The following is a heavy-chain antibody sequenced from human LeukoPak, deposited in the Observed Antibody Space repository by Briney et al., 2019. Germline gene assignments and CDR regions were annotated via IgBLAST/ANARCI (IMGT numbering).Heavy chain of an antibody. D-gene: IGHD6-13*01. CDR1: GGSISSSSYH. CDR3: ARWYSSSWYPDDYYYMDV. Sequence: PSETLSLTCTVSGGSISSSSYHWGWIRQPPGKGLEWIGSIYYSGSTNYNPSLKSRVTISVDTSKNQFSLKLSSVTAADTAVYYCARWYSSSWYPDDYYYMDVWGKGTTVTVS. J-gene: IGHJ6*03. V-gene: IGHV4-39*07. CDR2: IYYSGST.